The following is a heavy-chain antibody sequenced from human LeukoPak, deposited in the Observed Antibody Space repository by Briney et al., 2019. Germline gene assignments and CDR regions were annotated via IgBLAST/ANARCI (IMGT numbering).Heavy chain of an antibody. CDR1: GYTLTELS. D-gene: IGHD2-8*01. CDR2: INPSGGST. CDR3: ARGLNILMVYAGGNYGMDV. Sequence: ASVKVSCKVSGYTLTELSMHWVRQAPGQGLEWMGIINPSGGSTSYAQKFQGRVTMTRDTSTSTVYMELSSLRSEDTAVYYCARGLNILMVYAGGNYGMDVWGQGTTVTVSS. V-gene: IGHV1-46*01. J-gene: IGHJ6*02.